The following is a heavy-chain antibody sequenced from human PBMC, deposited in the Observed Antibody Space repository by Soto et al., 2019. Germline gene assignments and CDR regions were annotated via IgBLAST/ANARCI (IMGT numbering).Heavy chain of an antibody. CDR1: GGTVSSYA. CDR2: IIPIFGTA. Sequence: QVQLVQSGAEVKKPGSSVKVSCKASGGTVSSYAISWVRQAPGQGLEWMGGIIPIFGTANYAQKFQGRVTITADESTSTAYMELSSLRSEDTAVYYCARVPYYGGGRGHFDYWGQGTLVTVSS. D-gene: IGHD4-17*01. V-gene: IGHV1-69*12. J-gene: IGHJ4*02. CDR3: ARVPYYGGGRGHFDY.